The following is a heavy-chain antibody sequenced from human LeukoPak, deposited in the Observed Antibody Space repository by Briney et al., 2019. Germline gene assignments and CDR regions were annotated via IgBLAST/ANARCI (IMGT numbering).Heavy chain of an antibody. CDR1: GYTFTSYG. Sequence: GASVKVSCKASGYTFTSYGINWVRQAPGQGLEWMGWISTYNGNANYAQKFQGRVTMTRDTSISTAYMELSRLRSDDTAVYYCAREWLYSSSWYSLRWFDPWGQGTLVTVSS. CDR2: ISTYNGNA. J-gene: IGHJ5*02. D-gene: IGHD6-13*01. CDR3: AREWLYSSSWYSLRWFDP. V-gene: IGHV1-18*01.